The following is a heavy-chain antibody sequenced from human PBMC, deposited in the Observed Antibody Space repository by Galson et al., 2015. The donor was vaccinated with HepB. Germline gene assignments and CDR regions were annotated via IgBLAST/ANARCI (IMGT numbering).Heavy chain of an antibody. Sequence: SVKVSCKASGYTFTSYGISWVRQAPGQGLEWMGWISAYNGNTNYAQKLQGRVTMTTDTSTSTAYMELRSLRSDDTAVYYCARDVGVVAATKDFDYWGQGTLVTVSS. V-gene: IGHV1-18*01. CDR2: ISAYNGNT. D-gene: IGHD2-15*01. CDR3: ARDVGVVAATKDFDY. CDR1: GYTFTSYG. J-gene: IGHJ4*02.